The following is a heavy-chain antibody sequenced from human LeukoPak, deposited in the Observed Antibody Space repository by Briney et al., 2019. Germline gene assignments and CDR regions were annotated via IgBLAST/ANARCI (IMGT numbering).Heavy chain of an antibody. Sequence: SETLSLTCTVSGGSISSSSYYWGWIRQPPGKGLEWIGSIYYSGSTYYNPSLKSRVTISVDTSKNQFSLKLSSVTAADTAVYYCARDQRYSSSWYPLRLNWFDPWGQGTLVTVSS. D-gene: IGHD6-13*01. CDR3: ARDQRYSSSWYPLRLNWFDP. CDR1: GGSISSSSYY. V-gene: IGHV4-39*07. CDR2: IYYSGST. J-gene: IGHJ5*02.